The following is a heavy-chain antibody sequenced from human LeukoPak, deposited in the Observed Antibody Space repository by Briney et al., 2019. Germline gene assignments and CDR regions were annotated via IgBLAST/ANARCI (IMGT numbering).Heavy chain of an antibody. Sequence: PSETLSLTCAVYGGSFSGYYWSWIRQPPGKGLEWIGEINHSGSTNYNPSLKSRVTISVDTSKNQFSLKLSSVTAADTAVYYCARVRVFSSGYFSPSPYYYYYMDVWGKGTTVTVSS. V-gene: IGHV4-34*01. D-gene: IGHD3-22*01. CDR2: INHSGST. J-gene: IGHJ6*03. CDR1: GGSFSGYY. CDR3: ARVRVFSSGYFSPSPYYYYYMDV.